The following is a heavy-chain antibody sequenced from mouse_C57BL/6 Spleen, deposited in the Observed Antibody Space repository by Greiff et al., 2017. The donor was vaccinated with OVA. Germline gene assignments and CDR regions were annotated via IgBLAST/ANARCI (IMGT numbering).Heavy chain of an antibody. CDR1: GYTFTSYW. CDR3: AREDITTVVATKDFDY. J-gene: IGHJ2*01. Sequence: QVQLQQPGAELVKPGASVKLSCKASGYTFTSYWMHWVKQRPGRGLEWIGRIDPNGGGTKYNEKVKSKATLTVDKPSSTAYMQLSSLTSEDSAVYYCAREDITTVVATKDFDYWGQGTTLTVSS. CDR2: IDPNGGGT. D-gene: IGHD1-1*01. V-gene: IGHV1-72*01.